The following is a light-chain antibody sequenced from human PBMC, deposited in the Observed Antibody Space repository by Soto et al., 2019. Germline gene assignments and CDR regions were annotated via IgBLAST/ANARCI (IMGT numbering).Light chain of an antibody. CDR1: SSDVGGYKY. J-gene: IGLJ1*01. Sequence: QSVLTQPASVSGSPGQSIAISCTGTSSDVGGYKYVSWYQQYPGKAPKLMIYDVSNRPSGVPDRFSGSKSGNTASLTISGLQSEDEADYYCSSYTSSTSYVFGTGTKVTV. V-gene: IGLV2-14*01. CDR3: SSYTSSTSYV. CDR2: DVS.